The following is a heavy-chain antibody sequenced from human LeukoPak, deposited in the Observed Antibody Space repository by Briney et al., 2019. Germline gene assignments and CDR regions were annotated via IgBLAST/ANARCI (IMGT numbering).Heavy chain of an antibody. CDR1: GYTFTDYY. CDR3: ARDTYSGSRSFGY. D-gene: IGHD1-26*01. CDR2: INPNGGGT. V-gene: IGHV1-2*02. J-gene: IGHJ4*02. Sequence: GASVKVSCKASGYTFTDYYMHWVRQAPGQGLEWMGWINPNGGGTNYAQKFQGRVTMTRDTSISTAYMELSRLRSDDTAVYYCARDTYSGSRSFGYWGQGTLVTVSS.